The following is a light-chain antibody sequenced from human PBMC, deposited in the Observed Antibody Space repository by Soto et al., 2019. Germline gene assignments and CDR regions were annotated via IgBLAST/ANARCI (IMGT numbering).Light chain of an antibody. CDR1: QSVSSS. Sequence: ESGVTQSAVTVSLSPGERLTLSCRASQSVSSSLAWYQHKPGQAPRLLIYGVSNRATGVPARFSGSGSGTDFTLTISSLEPEDFAVYYCQHHSDWFSWSFGQGTKVAIK. V-gene: IGKV3-11*01. J-gene: IGKJ1*01. CDR3: QHHSDWFSWS. CDR2: GVS.